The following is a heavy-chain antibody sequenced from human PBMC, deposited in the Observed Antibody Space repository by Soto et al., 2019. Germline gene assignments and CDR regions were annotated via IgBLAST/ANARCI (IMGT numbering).Heavy chain of an antibody. J-gene: IGHJ3*01. CDR2: MTSDSKTI. CDR1: GCNFNIYS. Sequence: PGGSLRLSCVASGCNFNIYSMNWVRQAPGKGLEWVSYMTSDSKTIHYADSVKGRFTISRENAKNSVFLQMNSLRAEDTGVYYCTRGVSYGFDFWGQGTMVTVSS. D-gene: IGHD3-10*01. CDR3: TRGVSYGFDF. V-gene: IGHV3-48*01.